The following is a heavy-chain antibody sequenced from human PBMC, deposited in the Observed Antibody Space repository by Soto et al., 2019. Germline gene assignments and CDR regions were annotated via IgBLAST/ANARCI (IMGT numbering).Heavy chain of an antibody. D-gene: IGHD3-16*02. CDR1: GGSISSYY. Sequence: SETLSLTCTVSGGSISSYYWSWIRQPPGKGLEWIGYIYYSGSTNYNPSLKSRVTISVDTSKNQFSLKLSSVTAADTAAYYCARESYRGMDVWGQGTTVTVSS. J-gene: IGHJ6*02. CDR3: ARESYRGMDV. CDR2: IYYSGST. V-gene: IGHV4-59*01.